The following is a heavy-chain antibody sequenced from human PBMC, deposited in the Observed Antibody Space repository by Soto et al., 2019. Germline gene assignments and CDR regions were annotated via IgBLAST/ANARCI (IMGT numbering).Heavy chain of an antibody. D-gene: IGHD6-13*01. CDR2: IYYSGST. CDR3: ARRYSSAFDI. Sequence: PSETLCLTCTVSGGTIIGYYWSWIRQPPGKGLEWIGYIYYSGSTNYNPSLKSRVTISVDTSKNQFSLKLSSVTAADTAVYYCARRYSSAFDIWGQGTMVTVSS. J-gene: IGHJ3*02. V-gene: IGHV4-59*08. CDR1: GGTIIGYY.